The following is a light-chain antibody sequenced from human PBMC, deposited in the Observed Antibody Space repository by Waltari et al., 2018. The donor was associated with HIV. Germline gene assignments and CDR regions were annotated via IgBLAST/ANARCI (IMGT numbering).Light chain of an antibody. V-gene: IGKV4-1*01. CDR2: WAS. Sequence: DIVMTQSPNSLAVSLGERATINCRSSRAILFSSDNRNCLAWYQQKPGQSPKLLIYWASTRASGVPDRFSGSVSGTNFSLTISTLQTDDVALYYCQQYYSLGPTFGGGTKVEIK. CDR1: RAILFSSDNRNC. J-gene: IGKJ4*01. CDR3: QQYYSLGPT.